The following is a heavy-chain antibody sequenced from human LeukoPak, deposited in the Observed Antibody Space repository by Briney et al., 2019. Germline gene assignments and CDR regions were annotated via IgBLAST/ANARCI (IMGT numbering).Heavy chain of an antibody. CDR3: ARHLSGVTGYTYGRGIDY. CDR2: IKKDGTEK. CDR1: GFTFSSYW. Sequence: GGSLRLSCAASGFTFSSYWMSWVRQAPGKGLEWVANIKKDGTEKYYVDSVKGRFTISRDNAKTSLYLQMNSLRAEDTAVYYCARHLSGVTGYTYGRGIDYWGQGTLVTVSS. J-gene: IGHJ4*02. D-gene: IGHD5-18*01. V-gene: IGHV3-7*01.